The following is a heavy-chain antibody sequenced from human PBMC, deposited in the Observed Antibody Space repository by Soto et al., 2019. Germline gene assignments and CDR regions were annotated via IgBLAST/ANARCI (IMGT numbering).Heavy chain of an antibody. CDR3: TTNWKLDYYDSSGYLDYYGMDV. J-gene: IGHJ6*02. CDR1: GFTFSNAW. CDR2: IKSKTDGGTT. Sequence: GGSLRLSCAASGFTFSNAWMSWVRQAPGKGLEWVGRIKSKTDGGTTDYAAPVKGRFTISRDDSKNTLYLQMNSLKTEDTAVYYCTTNWKLDYYDSSGYLDYYGMDVWGQGTTVTVSS. V-gene: IGHV3-15*01. D-gene: IGHD3-22*01.